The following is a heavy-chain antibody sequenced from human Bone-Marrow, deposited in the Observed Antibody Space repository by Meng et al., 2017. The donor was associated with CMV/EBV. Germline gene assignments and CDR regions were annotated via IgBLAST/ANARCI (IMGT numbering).Heavy chain of an antibody. CDR1: GFTFSSYA. CDR3: ARAGLFDY. Sequence: GESLKISCAASGFTFSSYAMHWVRQAPGKGLEWVAVISYDGSNKYYADSVKGRLTISRDNSKNTLYLQMNSLRAEDTAVYYCARAGLFDYWGQGTLVTVSS. V-gene: IGHV3-30-3*01. J-gene: IGHJ4*02. D-gene: IGHD3-10*01. CDR2: ISYDGSNK.